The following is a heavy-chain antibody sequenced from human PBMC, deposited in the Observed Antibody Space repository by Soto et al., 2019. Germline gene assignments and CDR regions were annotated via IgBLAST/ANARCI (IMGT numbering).Heavy chain of an antibody. CDR3: ASGGGYYDFWSGYYLRGMDV. CDR2: INHSGST. D-gene: IGHD3-3*01. Sequence: PSETLSLTCAVYGGSFSGYYWSWIRQPPGKGLEWIGEINHSGSTNYNPSLKSRVTISVDTSKNQFSLKLSSVTAADTAVYYCASGGGYYDFWSGYYLRGMDVWGQGTTVTVSS. V-gene: IGHV4-34*01. J-gene: IGHJ6*02. CDR1: GGSFSGYY.